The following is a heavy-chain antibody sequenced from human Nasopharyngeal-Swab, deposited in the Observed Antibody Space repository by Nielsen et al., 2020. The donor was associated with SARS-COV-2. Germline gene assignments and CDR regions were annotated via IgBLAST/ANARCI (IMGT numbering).Heavy chain of an antibody. D-gene: IGHD6-13*01. J-gene: IGHJ2*01. Sequence: GGSLRPSCAASGFTFNTYSMNWVRQAPGKGLEWVSSVSSTSTYIYDADSVKGPFTISRDNAENSLYLQMNSLSAEDTAVYYCARDLLSSWRAIGNWYFDLWGRGTLVTVSS. V-gene: IGHV3-21*01. CDR3: ARDLLSSWRAIGNWYFDL. CDR1: GFTFNTYS. CDR2: VSSTSTYI.